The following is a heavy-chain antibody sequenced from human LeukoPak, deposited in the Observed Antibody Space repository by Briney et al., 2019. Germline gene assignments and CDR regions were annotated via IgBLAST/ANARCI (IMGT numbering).Heavy chain of an antibody. CDR1: GITFSNYA. Sequence: GXSLRLSCAASGITFSNYAVSWFRQAPGEGLEWVSSITGNVCATYYAHFAKRPFTISSNTSKSTLYLQMRSLTAEDTAVYYCAKDPNGDYVGAFDMWGPGTMVTVSS. D-gene: IGHD4-17*01. J-gene: IGHJ3*02. CDR3: AKDPNGDYVGAFDM. V-gene: IGHV3-23*01. CDR2: ITGNVCAT.